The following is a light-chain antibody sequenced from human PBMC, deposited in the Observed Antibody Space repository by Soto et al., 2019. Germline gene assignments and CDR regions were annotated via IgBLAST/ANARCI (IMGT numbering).Light chain of an antibody. Sequence: DIQMTQSPSTLPASVGDRVTITCRASQTISSWLAWYQQKPGKAPDLLIYDASRLAGGVPSRFSGSEPGIEFTLTNGSLQPYDFATYFCQQYYNYSTVGQGTKVEVK. CDR2: DAS. J-gene: IGKJ1*01. V-gene: IGKV1-5*01. CDR1: QTISSW. CDR3: QQYYNYST.